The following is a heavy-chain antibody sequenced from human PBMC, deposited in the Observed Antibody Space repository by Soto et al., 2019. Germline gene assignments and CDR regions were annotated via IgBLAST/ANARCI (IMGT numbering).Heavy chain of an antibody. CDR3: AKYCSSTSCYDMDV. D-gene: IGHD2-2*01. CDR2: ISGSGGST. Sequence: LRLSCAASGFTFSSYAMSWVRQAPGKGLERVSAISGSGGSTYYADSVKGRFTISRDNSKNTLYLQMNSLRAEDTAVYYCAKYCSSTSCYDMDVWGQGTTVTVSS. V-gene: IGHV3-23*01. CDR1: GFTFSSYA. J-gene: IGHJ6*02.